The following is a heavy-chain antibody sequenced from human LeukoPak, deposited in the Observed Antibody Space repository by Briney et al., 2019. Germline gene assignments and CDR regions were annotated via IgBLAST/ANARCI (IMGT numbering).Heavy chain of an antibody. J-gene: IGHJ4*02. Sequence: GGSLRLPCAASGFTFSNYAMNWVRQAPGKGLEWVSTIRDSSDSTYYADSVKGRFTISRDNSKNTLYLQMNSLRAEDTAVYYCTKDLPSGRQPGGRTYWGQGTLVTVSS. V-gene: IGHV3-23*01. CDR1: GFTFSNYA. CDR3: TKDLPSGRQPGGRTY. CDR2: IRDSSDST. D-gene: IGHD2-15*01.